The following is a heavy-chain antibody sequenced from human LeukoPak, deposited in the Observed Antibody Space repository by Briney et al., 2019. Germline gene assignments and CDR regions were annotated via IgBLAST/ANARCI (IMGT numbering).Heavy chain of an antibody. D-gene: IGHD1-26*01. V-gene: IGHV4-59*08. J-gene: IGHJ4*02. CDR2: IYYSGST. CDR3: ARHSPVGIFYFDY. CDR1: GGSISSYY. Sequence: SETLSLTCTVSGGSISSYYWSWIRQPPGKGLEWIGYIYYSGSTYYNPSLKSRVTISVDTSKNQFSLKLSSVTAADTAVYYCARHSPVGIFYFDYWGQGTLVTVSS.